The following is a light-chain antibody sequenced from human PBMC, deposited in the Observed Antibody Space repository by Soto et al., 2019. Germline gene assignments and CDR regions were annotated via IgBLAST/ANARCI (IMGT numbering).Light chain of an antibody. V-gene: IGLV1-40*01. J-gene: IGLJ2*01. CDR3: QSYDISLSLV. CDR1: SSNIGAGYD. Sequence: QSVRTQPPSVSGAPGQRVTISCTGSSSNIGAGYDVHWYQQLPGTAPKLLIHGNSNRPAGVPDRFSGSKSGTSASLAITGLQAEDEADYYCQSYDISLSLVFGGGTKLTVL. CDR2: GNS.